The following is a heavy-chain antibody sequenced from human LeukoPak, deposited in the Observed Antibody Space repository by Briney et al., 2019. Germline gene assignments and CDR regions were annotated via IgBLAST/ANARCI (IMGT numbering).Heavy chain of an antibody. J-gene: IGHJ3*02. CDR1: GFTFSSYE. V-gene: IGHV3-48*03. CDR2: ISSSGSNI. D-gene: IGHD6-6*01. Sequence: GGSLRLSCAASGFTFSSYEMNWVRQAPGKGLEWVSYISSSGSNIHYADSVKGRFTISRDKAKNSLYLQMNSLRAEDTAVYYCARDKYSSSYRGAFDIWGQGTMVTVSS. CDR3: ARDKYSSSYRGAFDI.